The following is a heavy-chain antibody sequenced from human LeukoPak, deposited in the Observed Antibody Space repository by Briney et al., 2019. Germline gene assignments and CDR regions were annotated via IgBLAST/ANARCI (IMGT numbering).Heavy chain of an antibody. CDR1: GGSISSGGYY. CDR2: IYHSGST. CDR3: ARGDELLSPIDY. D-gene: IGHD2-2*01. V-gene: IGHV4-61*08. J-gene: IGHJ4*02. Sequence: SETLSLTCTVSGGSISSGGYYWSWIRQPPGKGLEWIGYIYHSGSTNYNPSLKSRVTISVDTSKNQFSLKLSSVTAADTAVYYCARGDELLSPIDYWGQGTLVTVSS.